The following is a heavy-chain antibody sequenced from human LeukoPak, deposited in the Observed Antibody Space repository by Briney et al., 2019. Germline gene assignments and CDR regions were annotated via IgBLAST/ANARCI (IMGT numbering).Heavy chain of an antibody. CDR3: ARDPEGRAVAVYFDY. Sequence: GGSLRLSCAASGFTFSSYGMHWVRQAPGKGLEWVAVISYDGSNKYYADSVKGRFTISRDNSKNTLYLQMNSLRAEDTAVYYCARDPEGRAVAVYFDYWGQGTLVTVSS. D-gene: IGHD6-19*01. V-gene: IGHV3-30*03. J-gene: IGHJ4*02. CDR1: GFTFSSYG. CDR2: ISYDGSNK.